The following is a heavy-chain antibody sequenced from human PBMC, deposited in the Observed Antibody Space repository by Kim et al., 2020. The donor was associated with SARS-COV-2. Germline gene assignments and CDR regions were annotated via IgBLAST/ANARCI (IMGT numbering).Heavy chain of an antibody. D-gene: IGHD2-15*01. CDR3: ARDQAVVGNWLDP. V-gene: IGHV7-4-1*01. CDR2: INTVTGNP. Sequence: ASVKVSCKASGYTFTTYAINWVRQAPGQGPEWMGWINTVTGNPTYAQGFTGRFVFSLDTSVSTAYLQIDSLKAEDTAVYYCARDQAVVGNWLDPWGEGTL. J-gene: IGHJ5*02. CDR1: GYTFTTYA.